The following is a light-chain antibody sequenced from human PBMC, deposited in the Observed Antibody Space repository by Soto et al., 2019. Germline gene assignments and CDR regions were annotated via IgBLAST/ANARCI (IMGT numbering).Light chain of an antibody. V-gene: IGLV2-23*01. Sequence: QSALTQPASVSGSPGQSITISCTGTSSDVGSYNLVSWYQQYPGKAPKLMTYEGNKRPSGVSNRFSGSKSGNTASLTISGLQPEDEADYYCCSYAIGTTGVFGGGTKLTVL. CDR2: EGN. CDR1: SSDVGSYNL. CDR3: CSYAIGTTGV. J-gene: IGLJ3*02.